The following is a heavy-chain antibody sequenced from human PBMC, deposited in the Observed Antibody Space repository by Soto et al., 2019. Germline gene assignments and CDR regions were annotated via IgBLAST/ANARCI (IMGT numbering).Heavy chain of an antibody. J-gene: IGHJ6*02. D-gene: IGHD2-2*01. V-gene: IGHV1-3*01. CDR2: INAGNGNT. Sequence: SVKVFCRASGYTFTSYGISWVRQAPGQGLEWMGWINAGNGNTKYSQKFQGRLTITSDTSASTAYMGLSSRRSEDTAVYFCARGVENIVVVLDVFGYYGMDVWGQGTTVTVSS. CDR1: GYTFTSYG. CDR3: ARGVENIVVVLDVFGYYGMDV.